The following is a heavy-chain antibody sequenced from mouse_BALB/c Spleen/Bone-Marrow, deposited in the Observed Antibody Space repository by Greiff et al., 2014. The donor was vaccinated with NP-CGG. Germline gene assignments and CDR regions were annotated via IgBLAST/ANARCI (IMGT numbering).Heavy chain of an antibody. CDR2: IHPNSGNT. V-gene: IGHV1S130*01. D-gene: IGHD4-1*01. Sequence: VQLQQSGSVLVRPGASVKLSCKASGYTLTSSWMHWAKQRPGQGLEWIGEIHPNSGNTNYNEKFKGKATLTVDTSSSTAYVDLSSLTSEDSAVYYCARELERGYYFDYWGQGTTLTVSS. J-gene: IGHJ2*01. CDR3: ARELERGYYFDY. CDR1: GYTLTSSW.